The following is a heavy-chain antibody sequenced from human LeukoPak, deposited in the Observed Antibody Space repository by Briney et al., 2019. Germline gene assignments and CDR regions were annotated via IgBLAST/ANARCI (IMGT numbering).Heavy chain of an antibody. D-gene: IGHD6-6*01. J-gene: IGHJ4*02. Sequence: GGSLRLSCAASGFSFSTYAMNWVRQAPGKGPEWVSYISGTGSNTWYTDSVKGRFTISRENAENSLYLQMNSLRVEDTAVYYCARDIDSSSSDYWGQGTLVTVSS. CDR3: ARDIDSSSSDY. V-gene: IGHV3-48*01. CDR1: GFSFSTYA. CDR2: ISGTGSNT.